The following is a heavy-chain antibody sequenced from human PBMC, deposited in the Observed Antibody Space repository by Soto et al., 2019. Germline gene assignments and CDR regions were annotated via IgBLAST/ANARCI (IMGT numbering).Heavy chain of an antibody. J-gene: IGHJ6*03. CDR3: ARDSPFPYYMDV. CDR2: IKQDGSEK. V-gene: IGHV3-7*01. D-gene: IGHD3-3*02. Sequence: GGSLRLSWAAAGFTFSSYWMSWVRQATGKGLEWVANIKQDGSEKYYVDSVKGRFTISRDNAKNSLYLQMNSLRAEDMAVYYCARDSPFPYYMDVWGNGTTVTVSS. CDR1: GFTFSSYW.